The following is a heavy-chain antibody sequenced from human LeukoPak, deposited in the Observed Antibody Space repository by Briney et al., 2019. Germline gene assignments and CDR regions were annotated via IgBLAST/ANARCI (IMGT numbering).Heavy chain of an antibody. CDR2: IYYSGST. D-gene: IGHD3-10*01. V-gene: IGHV4-59*01. CDR1: GGSISSYY. J-gene: IGHJ5*02. CDR3: ARRGVTMVRGVTANWFDP. Sequence: PSETLSLTCTVSGGSISSYYWSWIRQPPGKGLEWIGYIYYSGSTNYNPSLKSRVTISVDTSKNQFSLKLSSVTAADTAVHYCARRGVTMVRGVTANWFDPWGQGTLVAVSS.